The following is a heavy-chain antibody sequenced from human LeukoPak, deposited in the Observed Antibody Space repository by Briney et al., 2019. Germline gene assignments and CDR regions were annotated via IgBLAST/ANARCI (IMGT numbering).Heavy chain of an antibody. CDR3: AKSSINGFDI. D-gene: IGHD1-14*01. Sequence: GGSLRLSCAVTGFTFSSYWMSWVRQAPGKGLEWVANIKQDGSEKYFVDSVKGRFTISRDSAKNSLHLQMNSLRVEDTAVFYCAKSSINGFDIWGQGTMVTVSS. V-gene: IGHV3-7*01. CDR2: IKQDGSEK. CDR1: GFTFSSYW. J-gene: IGHJ3*02.